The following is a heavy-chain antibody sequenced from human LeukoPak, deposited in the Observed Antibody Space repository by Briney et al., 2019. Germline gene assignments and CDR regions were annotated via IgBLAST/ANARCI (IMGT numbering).Heavy chain of an antibody. Sequence: PSETLSLTCTVSGYSISSGYYWGWIRQPPGKGLEWIGSIYHSGSTYYNPSLKSRVTISVDMSKNQFSLKLSSVTAADTAVYYCASTPNRYSGYVEFDYWGQGTLATVSS. CDR1: GYSISSGYY. CDR3: ASTPNRYSGYVEFDY. D-gene: IGHD5-12*01. V-gene: IGHV4-38-2*02. J-gene: IGHJ4*02. CDR2: IYHSGST.